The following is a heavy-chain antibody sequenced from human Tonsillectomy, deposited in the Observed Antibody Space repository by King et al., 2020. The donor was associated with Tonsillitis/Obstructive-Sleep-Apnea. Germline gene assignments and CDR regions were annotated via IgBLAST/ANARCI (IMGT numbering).Heavy chain of an antibody. CDR3: ARMERDFWSGYSTGYFDY. J-gene: IGHJ4*02. V-gene: IGHV4-4*02. Sequence: VQLQESGPGLVKPSGTLSLTCAVSGGSISSSNWWSWVRQPPGKGLEWIGEIYHSGSTNYNPSLKSRVTISVDKSKNQFSLKLSSVTAADTAVYYCARMERDFWSGYSTGYFDYWGQGTLVTVSS. D-gene: IGHD3-3*01. CDR1: GGSISSSNW. CDR2: IYHSGST.